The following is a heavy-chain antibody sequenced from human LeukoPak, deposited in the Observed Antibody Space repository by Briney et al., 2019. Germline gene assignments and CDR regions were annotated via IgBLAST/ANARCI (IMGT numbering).Heavy chain of an antibody. D-gene: IGHD2-2*02. CDR2: IKQDGSEK. CDR3: ARLDCSSTSCYRGY. J-gene: IGHJ4*02. Sequence: GGSLRLSCAASGFTFSSYWMSWVRQAPGKGLEWVANIKQDGSEKYYVDSVKGRFTISRDNAKNSLYLQMNSLRAEDTAVYYCARLDCSSTSCYRGYWGQGTLVTVSS. V-gene: IGHV3-7*01. CDR1: GFTFSSYW.